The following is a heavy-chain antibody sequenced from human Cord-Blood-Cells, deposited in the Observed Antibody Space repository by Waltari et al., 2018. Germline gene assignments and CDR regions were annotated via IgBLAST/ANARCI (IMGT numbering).Heavy chain of an antibody. CDR2: QKQDGSEK. CDR3: ATTGNYDAFDI. V-gene: IGHV3-7*01. Sequence: EVQLVESGGGLVQPGGSLRLSCAASGFTFSSYWMSWVRQAPGKGLEWVANQKQDGSEKYYVDSVKGRFTISRDNAKNSLYLQMNSLRAEDTAVYYCATTGNYDAFDIWGQGTMVTVSS. CDR1: GFTFSSYW. D-gene: IGHD1-7*01. J-gene: IGHJ3*02.